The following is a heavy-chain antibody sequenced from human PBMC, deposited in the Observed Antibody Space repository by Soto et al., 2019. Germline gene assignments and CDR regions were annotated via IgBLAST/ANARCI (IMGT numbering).Heavy chain of an antibody. J-gene: IGHJ4*02. CDR3: ANEPGGSGRCTNGVCYGDY. CDR1: GFTFSSYA. CDR2: ISGSGGST. V-gene: IGHV3-23*01. Sequence: GGSLRLSCAASGFTFSSYAMSWVRQAPGKGLEWVSAISGSGGSTYYADSVKGRFTISRDNSKNTLYLQMNSLRAEDTAVYYCANEPGGSGRCTNGVCYGDYWGQGTLVTVSS. D-gene: IGHD2-8*01.